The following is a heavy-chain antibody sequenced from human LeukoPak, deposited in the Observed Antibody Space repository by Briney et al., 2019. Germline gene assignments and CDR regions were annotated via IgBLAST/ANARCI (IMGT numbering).Heavy chain of an antibody. CDR1: GFTLSSSA. J-gene: IGHJ4*02. Sequence: GGSLRLSCAASGFTLSSSAMHWVRQAPGKGLEWVAVISYDGSNKFYADSVKGRFTISRDNSKNTLSLQMNSLRAEDTAVYYCASGGYCGSTRCYPLDYWGQGTLVTVSS. V-gene: IGHV3-30-3*01. D-gene: IGHD2-2*01. CDR3: ASGGYCGSTRCYPLDY. CDR2: ISYDGSNK.